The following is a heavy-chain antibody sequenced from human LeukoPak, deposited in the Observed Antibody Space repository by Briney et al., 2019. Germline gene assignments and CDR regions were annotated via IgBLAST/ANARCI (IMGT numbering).Heavy chain of an antibody. J-gene: IGHJ6*02. CDR2: ISYDGSNK. V-gene: IGHV3-30*04. Sequence: GGSLRLSCAASGFTFSSYAMHWVRQAPGKGLEWVAVISYDGSNKYCADSVKGRFTISRDNSKNTLYLQMNSLRAEDTAVYYCARVHCSGGSCYSNYYYYGMDVWGQGTTVTVSS. CDR1: GFTFSSYA. CDR3: ARVHCSGGSCYSNYYYYGMDV. D-gene: IGHD2-15*01.